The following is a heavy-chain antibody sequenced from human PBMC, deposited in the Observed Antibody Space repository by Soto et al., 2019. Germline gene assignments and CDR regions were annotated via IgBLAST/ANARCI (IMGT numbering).Heavy chain of an antibody. D-gene: IGHD6-13*01. V-gene: IGHV3-30*18. CDR2: ISYDGNNK. CDR3: AQSPAAGTPYYFDD. CDR1: GFTFSNYG. Sequence: PGGSLRLSCAASGFTFSNYGMHWVRQAPGKGLGWVAVISYDGNNKYYADSVKGRFTISRDNSKNTLYLQMNSLRAEDTAVYYCAQSPAAGTPYYFDDWGQGTLVTFSS. J-gene: IGHJ4*02.